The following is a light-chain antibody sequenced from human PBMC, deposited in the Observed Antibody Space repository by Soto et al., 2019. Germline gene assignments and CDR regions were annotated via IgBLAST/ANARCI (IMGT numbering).Light chain of an antibody. CDR3: YCYAASNNFYFV. V-gene: IGLV2-8*01. CDR1: SSDVGGYNY. CDR2: EVT. J-gene: IGLJ3*02. Sequence: QSALTQPPSASGSPGQSVTISCTGTSSDVGGYNYVSWYQQYPGRAPKLMIYEVTKRPSGVPDRFSGSKSGNTASLTVSGLRAEYEADYYCYCYAASNNFYFVFGGGTKLTVL.